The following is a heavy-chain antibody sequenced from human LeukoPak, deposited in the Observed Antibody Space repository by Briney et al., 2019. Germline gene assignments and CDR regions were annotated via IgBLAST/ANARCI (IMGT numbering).Heavy chain of an antibody. CDR1: GYSISSGYY. V-gene: IGHV4-38-2*02. D-gene: IGHD2-2*01. CDR3: ARARIVVVPAAIPGSWFDP. CDR2: IYHSGST. Sequence: SETLSLTCTVSGYSISSGYYWGWIRQPPGKGLEWIGSIYHSGSTYYNPSLKSRVTISVDTSKNQFSLKLSSVTAADTAVCYCARARIVVVPAAIPGSWFDPWGQGTLVTVSS. J-gene: IGHJ5*02.